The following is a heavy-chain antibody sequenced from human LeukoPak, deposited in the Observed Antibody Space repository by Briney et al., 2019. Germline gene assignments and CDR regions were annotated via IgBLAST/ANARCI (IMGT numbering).Heavy chain of an antibody. J-gene: IGHJ4*02. V-gene: IGHV1-2*02. CDR1: GYTFTGYY. CDR3: ASNKAGGSGSYSAYLY. CDR2: INPNSGGT. Sequence: ASVKVSCKASGYTFTGYYMHWVRQALGQGLEWMGWINPNSGGTNYAQKFQGRVTMTRDTSISTAYMELSRLRSDDTAVYYCASNKAGGSGSYSAYLYWGQGTLVTVSS. D-gene: IGHD3-10*01.